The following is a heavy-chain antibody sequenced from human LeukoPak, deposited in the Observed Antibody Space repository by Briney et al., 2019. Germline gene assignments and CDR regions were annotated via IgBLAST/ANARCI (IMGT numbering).Heavy chain of an antibody. CDR3: GRDRVQIWSYVGTFDS. CDR1: GFTFSSYT. CDR2: VSYDGAKI. J-gene: IGHJ4*02. Sequence: GGSLRLSCAASGFTFSSYTMHWVRQAPGKGLEWVALVSYDGAKINYADSVKGRFTMSRDISKNTLYLQMNSLKPEDTAVYYCGRDRVQIWSYVGTFDSWGQGTLVTVSS. V-gene: IGHV3-30-3*01. D-gene: IGHD5-18*01.